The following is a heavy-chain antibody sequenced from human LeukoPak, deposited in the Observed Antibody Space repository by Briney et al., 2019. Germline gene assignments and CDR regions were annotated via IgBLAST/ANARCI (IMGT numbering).Heavy chain of an antibody. J-gene: IGHJ4*02. CDR1: GYTFTNYY. CDR2: INPSGGST. CDR3: ARDVEMATITGGPSEY. V-gene: IGHV1-46*01. D-gene: IGHD5-24*01. Sequence: ASVRVSCKASGYTFTNYYMHWVRQAPGHGPEWMGIINPSGGSTSYAQKFQGRVTMTRDTSTSTVYMELSSLRSGDTAVYYCARDVEMATITGGPSEYWGQGTLVTVSS.